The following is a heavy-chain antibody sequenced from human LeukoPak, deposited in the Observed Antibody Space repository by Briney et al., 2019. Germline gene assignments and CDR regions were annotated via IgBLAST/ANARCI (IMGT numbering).Heavy chain of an antibody. CDR1: GGSFSGYY. Sequence: PSETLSLTCAVYGGSFSGYYWSWIRQPPGKGLEWIGYIYYSGSTYYNPSLKSRVTISVDTSKNQFSLKLSSVTAADTAVYYCANGAHSPGVFDYWGQGTLVTVSS. D-gene: IGHD3-10*01. CDR3: ANGAHSPGVFDY. V-gene: IGHV4-59*06. J-gene: IGHJ4*02. CDR2: IYYSGST.